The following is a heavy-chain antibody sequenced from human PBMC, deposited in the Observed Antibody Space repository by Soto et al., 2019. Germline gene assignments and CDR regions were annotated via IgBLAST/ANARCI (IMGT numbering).Heavy chain of an antibody. CDR3: ARDCSGGSCYPGMDV. Sequence: VQLVESGGGLVKPGGSLRLSCAASGFNFNGYTINWVRQAPGKRLEWLSSISSSGYVFSTDSVRGRFTISTANAKNSVYLQINTLRAEDTACYFCARDCSGGSCYPGMDVWGQGTTVTVSS. J-gene: IGHJ6*02. V-gene: IGHV3-21*01. CDR1: GFNFNGYT. CDR2: ISSSGYV. D-gene: IGHD2-15*01.